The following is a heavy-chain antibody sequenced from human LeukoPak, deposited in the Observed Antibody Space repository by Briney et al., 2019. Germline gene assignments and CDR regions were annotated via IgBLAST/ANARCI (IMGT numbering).Heavy chain of an antibody. Sequence: SQTLSLTCTVSGGSISSGGYYWSWIRQHPGKGLEWIGYIYYSGSTYYNPSLKSRVTISVDTSKNQFSLKLSSVTAADTAVYYCARATIAVAGVHWFDPWGQGTLVTVSS. CDR2: IYYSGST. V-gene: IGHV4-31*03. CDR3: ARATIAVAGVHWFDP. J-gene: IGHJ5*02. CDR1: GGSISSGGYY. D-gene: IGHD6-19*01.